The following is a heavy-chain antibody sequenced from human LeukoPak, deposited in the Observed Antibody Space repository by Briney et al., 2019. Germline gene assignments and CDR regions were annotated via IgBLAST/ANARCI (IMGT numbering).Heavy chain of an antibody. CDR3: AREDSSSYGGFDY. J-gene: IGHJ4*02. CDR2: IYYSGST. V-gene: IGHV4-59*01. Sequence: SETLSLTCTVSGGSISSYYWSWIRQPPGKGLEWIGYIYYSGSTNYNPSLKSRVTISVDTSKNQFSLKLSSVTAADTAVYYCAREDSSSYGGFDYWGQGTLVTVSS. D-gene: IGHD6-6*01. CDR1: GGSISSYY.